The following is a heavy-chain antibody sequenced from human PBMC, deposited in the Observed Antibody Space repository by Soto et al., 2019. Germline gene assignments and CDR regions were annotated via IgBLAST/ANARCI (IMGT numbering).Heavy chain of an antibody. Sequence: SETLSLTCTVSGGSISSYYWSWIRQPPGKGLEWIGYIYYSGSTNYNPSLKSRVTISVDTSKNQFSLKLSSVTAADTAVYYCARRVKGYSSGWYIDYWGQGTLVTVSS. D-gene: IGHD6-19*01. CDR1: GGSISSYY. J-gene: IGHJ4*02. V-gene: IGHV4-59*08. CDR2: IYYSGST. CDR3: ARRVKGYSSGWYIDY.